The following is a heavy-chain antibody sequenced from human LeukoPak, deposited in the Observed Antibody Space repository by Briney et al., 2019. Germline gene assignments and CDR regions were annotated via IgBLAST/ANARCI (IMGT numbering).Heavy chain of an antibody. Sequence: PGGSLRLSCAPSGFTFSRHGMHWVRQAPCKGQEWVAIISNDGSRKYYAHSVEGRFTISRDNSKNTLYLQMDSLRAEDTAVYYCARDRAWNYFDYWGQGTLVTVSS. V-gene: IGHV3-30*03. CDR1: GFTFSRHG. CDR3: ARDRAWNYFDY. CDR2: ISNDGSRK. D-gene: IGHD3-3*01. J-gene: IGHJ4*02.